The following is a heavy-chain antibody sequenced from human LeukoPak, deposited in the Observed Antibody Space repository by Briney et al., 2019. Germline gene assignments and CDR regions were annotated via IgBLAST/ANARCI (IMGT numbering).Heavy chain of an antibody. CDR3: ARNLHYYDSSGNDAFDI. D-gene: IGHD3-22*01. CDR2: IYTSGST. V-gene: IGHV4-4*07. Sequence: SETLSLTCTVSGGSISSYYWSWIRQPAGKGLEWIGRIYTSGSTNYNPSLKSRVTISVDTSKNQFSLKLSSVTAADTAVYYCARNLHYYDSSGNDAFDIWGQGTMVTVSS. CDR1: GGSISSYY. J-gene: IGHJ3*02.